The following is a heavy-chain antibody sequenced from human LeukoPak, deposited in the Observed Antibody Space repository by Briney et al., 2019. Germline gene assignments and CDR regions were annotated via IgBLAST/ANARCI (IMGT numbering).Heavy chain of an antibody. CDR3: ARSRGYSYGCDY. Sequence: GASVKVSCKASGYTFTSYYMHWVRQAPGQGLEWMGLINPTGGSTGYAQKFQGRVTMTRDMSTSTDYMELSSLRSEDTAIYYCARSRGYSYGCDYWGQGTLVTVSS. V-gene: IGHV1-46*01. J-gene: IGHJ4*02. CDR2: INPTGGST. CDR1: GYTFTSYY. D-gene: IGHD5-18*01.